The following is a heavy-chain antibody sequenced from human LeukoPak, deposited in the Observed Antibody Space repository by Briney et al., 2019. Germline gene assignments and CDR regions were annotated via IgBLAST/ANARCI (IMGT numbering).Heavy chain of an antibody. CDR3: ARDSWHSSSWFDY. V-gene: IGHV4-61*02. D-gene: IGHD6-13*01. Sequence: NPSQTLSLTCTVSGGSISSGSYYWSWIRQPAGKGLEWIGRIYTSGSTNYNPSLKSRVTISVDTSKNQFSLKLSSVTAADTAVYYCARDSWHSSSWFDYWGQGTLVTVSS. CDR2: IYTSGST. J-gene: IGHJ4*02. CDR1: GGSISSGSYY.